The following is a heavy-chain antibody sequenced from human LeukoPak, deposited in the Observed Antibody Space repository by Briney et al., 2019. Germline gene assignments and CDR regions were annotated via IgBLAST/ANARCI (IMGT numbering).Heavy chain of an antibody. CDR1: GFTFSSSG. Sequence: GGSLRLSCAASGFTFSSSGMNWVRQAPGKGLEWVSFISSSSSYIYYADSVKGRFTISRDNAKNSLYLQMNSLRAEDTAVYYCAKVGSVVIPATAGGHYWGQGTLVTVSS. CDR3: AKVGSVVIPATAGGHY. J-gene: IGHJ4*02. V-gene: IGHV3-21*04. CDR2: ISSSSSYI. D-gene: IGHD2-2*01.